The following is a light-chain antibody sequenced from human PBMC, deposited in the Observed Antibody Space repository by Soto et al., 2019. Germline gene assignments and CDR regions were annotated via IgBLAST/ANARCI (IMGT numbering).Light chain of an antibody. V-gene: IGLV1-44*01. CDR3: AEWDDSLTGPV. CDR2: SNN. Sequence: QSLLTQPPSASGTPRQRVTISCSGSSSNIGSNTVNWYQQLPGTAPKLLIYSNNQRPSGVPDRFSGSKSGTSASLAISGLQSEDEADYYGAEWDDSLTGPVFGGGTKLTVL. CDR1: SSNIGSNT. J-gene: IGLJ2*01.